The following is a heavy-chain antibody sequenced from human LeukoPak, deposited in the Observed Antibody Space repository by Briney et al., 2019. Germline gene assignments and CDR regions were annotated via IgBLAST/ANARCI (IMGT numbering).Heavy chain of an antibody. V-gene: IGHV3-11*01. J-gene: IGHJ4*02. D-gene: IGHD3-16*01. Sequence: GGSLRLSCAASGFTLSDYYMSWIRQAPGKGLEWVSYISNSGSPIYYADSVKGRFTISRDNAKNSLYLQMNSLRVEDTAVYFCARVRRGGDSRYFDYWGQGTLVTVSS. CDR3: ARVRRGGDSRYFDY. CDR1: GFTLSDYY. CDR2: ISNSGSPI.